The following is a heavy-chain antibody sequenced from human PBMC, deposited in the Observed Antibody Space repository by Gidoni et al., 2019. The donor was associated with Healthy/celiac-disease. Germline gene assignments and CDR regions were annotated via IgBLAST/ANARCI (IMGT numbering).Heavy chain of an antibody. CDR2: IRSKAYGGTT. Sequence: EVQLVESGGGLVQPGRSLRLSCTASGFTFGDYAMSWFRQAPGKGLAWVGFIRSKAYGGTTEYAASVKGRFTISRDDSKSIAYLQMNSLKTEDTAVYYCTRDTPSGDIVVVPAAPKFLYDYYYYGMDVWGQGTTVTVSS. CDR1: GFTFGDYA. V-gene: IGHV3-49*03. CDR3: TRDTPSGDIVVVPAAPKFLYDYYYYGMDV. J-gene: IGHJ6*02. D-gene: IGHD2-2*01.